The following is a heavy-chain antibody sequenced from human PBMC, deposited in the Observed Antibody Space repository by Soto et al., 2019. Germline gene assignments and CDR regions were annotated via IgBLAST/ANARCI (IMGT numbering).Heavy chain of an antibody. V-gene: IGHV3-23*01. CDR2: ISGSGGST. J-gene: IGHJ4*02. CDR3: ANSEWLRFGCSGSSYYDIDD. D-gene: IGHD2-15*01. Sequence: GGSLRLSCAASGFTFSSYAMSWVRQAPGKGLEWVSAISGSGGSTYYADSVKGRFTISRDNSKNTLYLQMNSLRAEDTAVYYCANSEWLRFGCSGSSYYDIDDWGQGTLVTVSS. CDR1: GFTFSSYA.